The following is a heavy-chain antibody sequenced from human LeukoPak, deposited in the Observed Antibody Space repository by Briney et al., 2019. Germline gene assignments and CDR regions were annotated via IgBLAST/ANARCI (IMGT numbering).Heavy chain of an antibody. CDR2: ITGSDGSS. CDR1: GFTFTNYA. Sequence: PGGSLRLYCVASGFTFTNYAMSWGRQAPGKGLEWVSAITGSDGSSYYADSVKGRFTISRDNSRNTLYLQVNSLRAEDTAVYYCAKWGDYDILTGYYVPDYWGQGTLVTVSS. CDR3: AKWGDYDILTGYYVPDY. D-gene: IGHD3-9*01. J-gene: IGHJ4*02. V-gene: IGHV3-23*01.